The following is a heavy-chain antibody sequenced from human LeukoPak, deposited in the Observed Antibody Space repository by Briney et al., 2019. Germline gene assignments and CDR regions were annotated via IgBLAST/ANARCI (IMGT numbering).Heavy chain of an antibody. CDR3: ARDAPRKGHYGSGNAFDI. CDR1: GFTFTSSA. CDR2: IVVGSGDT. J-gene: IGHJ3*02. D-gene: IGHD3-10*01. V-gene: IGHV1-58*02. Sequence: SVKVSCKASGFTFTSSAMQWVRQARGQRLEWIGWIVVGSGDTNYAQKFQERVTITRDMSTSTAYMELSSLRAEDTAVYYCARDAPRKGHYGSGNAFDIWGQGTMVTVSS.